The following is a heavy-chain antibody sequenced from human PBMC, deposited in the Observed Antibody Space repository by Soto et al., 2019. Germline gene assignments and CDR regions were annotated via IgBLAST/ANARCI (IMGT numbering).Heavy chain of an antibody. D-gene: IGHD5-18*01. J-gene: IGHJ4*02. CDR1: GGSVTSDEDY. CDR3: ATESGSTYGYFDH. CDR2: ISNSGST. V-gene: IGHV4-30-4*01. Sequence: SETLSLTCTVSGGSVTSDEDYWTWIRQSPGKGLEWIGYISNSGSTGYNPSLKTRLSMSVDRSKNQFTLRLTSVTAADTAVYFCATESGSTYGYFDHWGQGTQFTVSS.